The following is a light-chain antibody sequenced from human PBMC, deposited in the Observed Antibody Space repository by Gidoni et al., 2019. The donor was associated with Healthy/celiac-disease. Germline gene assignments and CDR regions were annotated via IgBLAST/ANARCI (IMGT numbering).Light chain of an antibody. Sequence: DIQMTQSPSSLSASVGDRVTITCQASQDISNYLNWYQQNPGKAPKLLIYDASNLETGVPSRFSGSGSGTDFNFTISSLQPEDIATYYCQQYDNLLRITFGQGIRLEIK. CDR3: QQYDNLLRIT. CDR2: DAS. CDR1: QDISNY. V-gene: IGKV1-33*01. J-gene: IGKJ5*01.